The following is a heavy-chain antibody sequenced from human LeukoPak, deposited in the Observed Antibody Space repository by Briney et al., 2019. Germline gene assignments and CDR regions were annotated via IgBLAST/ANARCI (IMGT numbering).Heavy chain of an antibody. CDR2: ISAYNGNT. V-gene: IGHV1-18*01. CDR1: GYTFTSYG. J-gene: IGHJ6*02. Sequence: GASVKVSCKASGYTFTSYGISWVRQAPGQGLEWMGWISAYNGNTNYAQKLQGRVTMTTDTSTSTAYMELRSLRSDDTAVYYCARVGGDYGDYPYYYYGMDVWGQGTTVTVSS. CDR3: ARVGGDYGDYPYYYYGMDV. D-gene: IGHD4-17*01.